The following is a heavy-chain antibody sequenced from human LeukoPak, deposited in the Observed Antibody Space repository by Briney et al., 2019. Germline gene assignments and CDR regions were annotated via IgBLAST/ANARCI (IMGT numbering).Heavy chain of an antibody. Sequence: GGSLRLSCAASGFTFSSYGMHWVRQAPGKGLEWVAIIWYDGSNKYYADSVEGRFTISRDNSKNTLYLQMNSLRAEDTAVYYCARGPGVAEYYFDYWGQGTLVTVSS. J-gene: IGHJ4*02. CDR1: GFTFSSYG. CDR2: IWYDGSNK. CDR3: ARGPGVAEYYFDY. V-gene: IGHV3-33*01. D-gene: IGHD2-15*01.